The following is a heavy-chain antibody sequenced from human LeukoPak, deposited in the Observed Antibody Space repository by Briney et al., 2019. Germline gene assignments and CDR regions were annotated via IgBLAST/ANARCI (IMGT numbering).Heavy chain of an antibody. D-gene: IGHD2-2*01. V-gene: IGHV4-39*07. J-gene: IGHJ6*02. CDR3: ARERIVVVPAARLYYYYGMDV. CDR2: IYYTGRT. Sequence: PSETLSLTCTVSGGSISSSNYFWGWFRQPPGKGLEWSGSIYYTGRTYDNPSLKSRVTMSVDTSKNQFSLKLNSVTAADTAVYYCARERIVVVPAARLYYYYGMDVWGQGTTVTVSS. CDR1: GGSISSSNYF.